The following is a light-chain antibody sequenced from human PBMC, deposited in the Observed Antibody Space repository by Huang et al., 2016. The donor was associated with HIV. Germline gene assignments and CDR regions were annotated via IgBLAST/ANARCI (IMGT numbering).Light chain of an antibody. CDR1: QSVSSGY. CDR2: GAS. CDR3: QQYGSSPRT. Sequence: EIVLMQSPGTLSLSPGERATLSCRASQSVSSGYLACYQQKPGQAPRLLIYGASSRATGIPERFSGSGSWTDFTFTISRLEPEDFAVYYCQQYGSSPRTFGQGTKVEIK. V-gene: IGKV3-20*01. J-gene: IGKJ1*01.